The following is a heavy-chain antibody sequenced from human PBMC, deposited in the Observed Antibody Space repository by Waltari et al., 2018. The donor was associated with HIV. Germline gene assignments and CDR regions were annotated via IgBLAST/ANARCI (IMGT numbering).Heavy chain of an antibody. CDR2: INPKSDGT. V-gene: IGHV1-2*02. D-gene: IGHD6-19*01. Sequence: QVQLVQSGAEVKKPGASVKVSCKASGYTFTGYYMHWVRQAPGQGLEWMGWINPKSDGTNYAQKFQGRVTMTRDTSTSTAYVELSRLRSDDTALYYCARDRIAVTGSYYYGMDVWGQGTTVTVSS. J-gene: IGHJ6*02. CDR3: ARDRIAVTGSYYYGMDV. CDR1: GYTFTGYY.